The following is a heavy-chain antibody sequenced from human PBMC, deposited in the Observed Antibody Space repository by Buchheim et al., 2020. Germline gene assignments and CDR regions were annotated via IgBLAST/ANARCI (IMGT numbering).Heavy chain of an antibody. CDR3: ARLTHSSSWYGRDAFDI. D-gene: IGHD6-13*01. Sequence: EVQLVESGGGLVQPGGSLRLSCAASGFTFSSYWMSWVRQAPGKGLEWVANIKHDGSEKYYVDSVKGRFTISRDNVKNSLYLQMNSLRAEDTAVYYCARLTHSSSWYGRDAFDIWGQGT. CDR1: GFTFSSYW. V-gene: IGHV3-7*01. CDR2: IKHDGSEK. J-gene: IGHJ3*02.